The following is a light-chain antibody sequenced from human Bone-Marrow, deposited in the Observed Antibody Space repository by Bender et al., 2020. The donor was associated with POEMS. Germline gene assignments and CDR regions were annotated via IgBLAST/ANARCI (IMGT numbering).Light chain of an antibody. CDR2: EDN. CDR1: SSDVGTYNL. CDR3: CSYGGSTTV. V-gene: IGLV2-23*01. J-gene: IGLJ2*01. Sequence: QSALTQPPSASGSPGQSITISCTGTSSDVGTYNLISWHQQHPGKVPKLKIYEDNKRPSGVSTRFSGSKSGDPASLTISDLQAEDEADYYCCSYGGSTTVFGGGTKLTVL.